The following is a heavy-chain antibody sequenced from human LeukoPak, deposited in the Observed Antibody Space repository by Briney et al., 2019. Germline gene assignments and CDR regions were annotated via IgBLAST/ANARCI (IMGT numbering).Heavy chain of an antibody. CDR1: GGSISSSSYY. J-gene: IGHJ4*02. Sequence: KPSETLSLTCTVSGGSISSSSYYWGWIRQPPGKGLEWIGSIYYSRSTYYNPSLKSRVTISVDTSKHQFSLKLSSVTAADTAVYYCARHRRGYYGSGRPYYFDYWGQGTLVTVSS. D-gene: IGHD3-10*01. CDR2: IYYSRST. V-gene: IGHV4-39*01. CDR3: ARHRRGYYGSGRPYYFDY.